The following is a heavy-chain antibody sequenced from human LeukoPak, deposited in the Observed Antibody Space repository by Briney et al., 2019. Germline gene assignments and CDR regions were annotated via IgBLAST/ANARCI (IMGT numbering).Heavy chain of an antibody. V-gene: IGHV1-2*02. CDR1: GYAFTGYY. J-gene: IGHJ4*02. D-gene: IGHD6-19*01. CDR2: INPNSGGT. CDR3: ARARGDGIAVAEED. Sequence: GASVKVSCKASGYAFTGYYMHWVRQAPGQGLEWMGWINPNSGGTNYAQKFQGRVTMTRDTSISTAYMELSRLRSDDTAVYYCARARGDGIAVAEEDWGQGTLVTVSS.